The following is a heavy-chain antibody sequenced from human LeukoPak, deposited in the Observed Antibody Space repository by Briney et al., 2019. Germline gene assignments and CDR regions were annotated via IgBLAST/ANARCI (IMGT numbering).Heavy chain of an antibody. D-gene: IGHD6-13*01. Sequence: SETLSLTCTVSGGSIGTYYWSWVRQSPGKGLEWIGYIYVTGNRYNPYLQSRVTISVDTSKNQFSLKLSSVTAADTAVYYCARYSSSWYRGNWFDPWGQGTLVTVSS. CDR3: ARYSSSWYRGNWFDP. J-gene: IGHJ5*02. V-gene: IGHV4-4*09. CDR1: GGSIGTYY. CDR2: IYVTGN.